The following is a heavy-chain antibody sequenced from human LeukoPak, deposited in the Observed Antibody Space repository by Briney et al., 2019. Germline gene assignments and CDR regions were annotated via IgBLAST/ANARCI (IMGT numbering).Heavy chain of an antibody. V-gene: IGHV3-30*04. CDR3: ARDAQYSSGWSYDAFDI. CDR1: GFTFSSYA. D-gene: IGHD6-19*01. CDR2: ISYDGSNK. Sequence: GGSLRLSCAASGFTFSSYAMHWVRQAPGKGLEWVAVISYDGSNKYYADSVKGRFTISRDNSKNTLYLQMNSLRAEDTAVYYCARDAQYSSGWSYDAFDIWGQGTMVTVSS. J-gene: IGHJ3*02.